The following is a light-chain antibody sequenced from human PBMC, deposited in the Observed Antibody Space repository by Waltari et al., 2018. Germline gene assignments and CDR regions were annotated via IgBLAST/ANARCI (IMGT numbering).Light chain of an antibody. J-gene: IGLJ3*02. CDR3: YSTDSSGNHRV. CDR2: EDT. CDR1: DLPKKY. V-gene: IGLV3-10*01. Sequence: SYELTQPPSVSVSPGQTARITCSGDDLPKKYAYWYQQKPGQAPVVVIYEDTKRPSGIPEGFSGSSSGTMATFTIRGAQVEDEADYYCYSTDSSGNHRVFGRGTKLTVL.